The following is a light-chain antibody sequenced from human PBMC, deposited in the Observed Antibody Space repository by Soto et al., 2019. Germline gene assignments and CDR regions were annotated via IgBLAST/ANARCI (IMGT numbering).Light chain of an antibody. CDR3: AAWDDSLNGWV. CDR1: SSNIGAGFD. Sequence: QSVLTQPPSVSGAPGQRVTISCSGNSSNIGAGFDVHWYQQLPGAAPKLLIYASTNRPSGVPDRFSGSKSDTSASLAISGLQSEDEADYYCAAWDDSLNGWVFGGGTKLTVL. V-gene: IGLV1-40*01. J-gene: IGLJ3*02. CDR2: AST.